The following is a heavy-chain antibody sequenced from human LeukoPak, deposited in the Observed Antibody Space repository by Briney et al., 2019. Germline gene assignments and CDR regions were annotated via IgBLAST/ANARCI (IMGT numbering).Heavy chain of an antibody. J-gene: IGHJ3*02. V-gene: IGHV3-23*01. D-gene: IGHD3-22*01. CDR3: ARGTEYYDSTDAFDI. CDR1: GGSISSYY. CDR2: ISGSGGRT. Sequence: ETLSLTCTVSGGSISSYYWSWIRQPPGKGLEWVSGISGSGGRTYYADSVRGRFTISRDNAKNTLYLQMNSLRAEDTAVYYCARGTEYYDSTDAFDIWGQGTKVTVSS.